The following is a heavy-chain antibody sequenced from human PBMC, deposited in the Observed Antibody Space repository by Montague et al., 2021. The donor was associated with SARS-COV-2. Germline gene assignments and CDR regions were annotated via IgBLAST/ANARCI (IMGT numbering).Heavy chain of an antibody. CDR1: GGSVSSSPYY. Sequence: SETLSLTCTVSGGSVSSSPYYWGWIRQPPGRGLEWVGSISYSGRTYFSPSLKSRLTISVDSSKNQFSLRLSSVTAADTAVYYCASSYYYGSGTYVYNYYMDVWGKGTTVTVSS. CDR2: ISYSGRT. CDR3: ASSYYYGSGTYVYNYYMDV. V-gene: IGHV4-39*01. J-gene: IGHJ6*03. D-gene: IGHD3-10*01.